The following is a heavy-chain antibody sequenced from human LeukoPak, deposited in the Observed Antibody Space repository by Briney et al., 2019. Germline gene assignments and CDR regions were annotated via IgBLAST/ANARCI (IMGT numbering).Heavy chain of an antibody. CDR3: ARDRRGDPDAFDI. Sequence: SETLSLTCAVSGGSISSGGYSWSWIRQPPGTGLEWIGYIYHSGSTYYNPSLKSRVTISVDRSKNQFSLKLSSVTAADTAVYYCARDRRGDPDAFDIWGQGTMVTVSS. J-gene: IGHJ3*02. V-gene: IGHV4-30-2*01. CDR1: GGSISSGGYS. CDR2: IYHSGST. D-gene: IGHD2-21*02.